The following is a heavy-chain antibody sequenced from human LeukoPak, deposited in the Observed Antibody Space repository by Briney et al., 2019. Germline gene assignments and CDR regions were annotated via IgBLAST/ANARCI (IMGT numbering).Heavy chain of an antibody. CDR3: ARSQQLVGYAFDI. Sequence: PGGSLRLSCAASGFTFSSYGMHWVRQAPGKGLEWVAVIWYDGSNKYYADSVKGRFTLSRDNSKNTLYLQMNSLRAEDTAVYYCARSQQLVGYAFDIWGQGTMVTVSS. D-gene: IGHD6-13*01. V-gene: IGHV3-33*01. CDR1: GFTFSSYG. J-gene: IGHJ3*02. CDR2: IWYDGSNK.